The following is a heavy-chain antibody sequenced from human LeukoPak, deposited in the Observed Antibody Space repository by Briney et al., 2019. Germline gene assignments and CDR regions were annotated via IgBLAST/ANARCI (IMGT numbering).Heavy chain of an antibody. D-gene: IGHD2-15*01. CDR3: AKDYCSGGSCYSGVPDY. V-gene: IGHV3-23*01. J-gene: IGHJ4*02. CDR2: ISGSGGST. CDR1: GFTFSSYA. Sequence: PGGSLRLSCAASGFTFSSYAMSWVRQAPGKGLEWVSAISGSGGSTYYADSAKGRFTISRDNSKNTLYLQMNSLRAEDTAVYYCAKDYCSGGSCYSGVPDYWGQGTLVTVSS.